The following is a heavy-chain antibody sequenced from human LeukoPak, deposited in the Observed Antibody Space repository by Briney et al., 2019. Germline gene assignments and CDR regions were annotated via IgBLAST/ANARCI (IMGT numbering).Heavy chain of an antibody. J-gene: IGHJ4*02. CDR1: TYNFDIYG. V-gene: IGHV1-18*01. Sequence: GASVKVSCKTSTYNFDIYGITWVRQAPGQGLEWMGWISTHKEKTQYAQNFQGRVTMTRDTSTDTVYMELTNLRSDDTAVYYCASSSRVSRGVSYYFEYWGQGTLVSVSS. CDR2: ISTHKEKT. CDR3: ASSSRVSRGVSYYFEY. D-gene: IGHD3-10*01.